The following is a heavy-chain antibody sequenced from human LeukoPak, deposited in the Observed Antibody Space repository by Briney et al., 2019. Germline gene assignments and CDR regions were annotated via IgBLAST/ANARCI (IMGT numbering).Heavy chain of an antibody. CDR2: ISSSGDST. J-gene: IGHJ3*02. D-gene: IGHD3-22*01. CDR3: AGIDSMGAFDI. Sequence: GGSLRLSCAASGFTFINYAMTWVRQAPGKGLEWVSTISSSGDSTYYADSVKGRFTISRDNSKNTLYLRMNSLRAEDTAVYYCAGIDSMGAFDIWGQGTMVTVSS. V-gene: IGHV3-23*01. CDR1: GFTFINYA.